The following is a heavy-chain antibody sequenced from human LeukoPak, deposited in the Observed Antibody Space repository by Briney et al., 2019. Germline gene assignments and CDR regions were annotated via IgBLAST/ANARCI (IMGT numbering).Heavy chain of an antibody. D-gene: IGHD6-19*01. J-gene: IGHJ4*02. CDR3: ATKQWLAPPPDS. V-gene: IGHV3-74*01. Sequence: GGSLRLSCAASGFTFSKYWMLWVRQAPGKGLESVSRIYTDGTVTTYADSVKGRFTVSRDNADNTMFLQMNSVRDEDTAVYYCATKQWLAPPPDSWGQGTPVTVSS. CDR1: GFTFSKYW. CDR2: IYTDGTVT.